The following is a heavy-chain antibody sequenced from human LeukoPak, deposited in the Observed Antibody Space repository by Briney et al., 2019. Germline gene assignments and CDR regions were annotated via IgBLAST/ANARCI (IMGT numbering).Heavy chain of an antibody. Sequence: GGSLRLSCAASGFTFDDYAMHWVRQAPGKGLEWVSLISGDGGSTYYADSVKGRFTISRDNSKNSLYLQMNSLRTEDTALYYCAKVTYGSGSYYYYGMDVWGQGTAVTVSS. D-gene: IGHD3-10*01. J-gene: IGHJ6*02. CDR2: ISGDGGST. CDR3: AKVTYGSGSYYYYGMDV. V-gene: IGHV3-43*02. CDR1: GFTFDDYA.